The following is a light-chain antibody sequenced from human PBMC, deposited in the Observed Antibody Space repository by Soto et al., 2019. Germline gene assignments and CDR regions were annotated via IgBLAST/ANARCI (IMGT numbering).Light chain of an antibody. V-gene: IGKV3-20*01. Sequence: LSLSPGERATLSCRASQSVSSSYLAWYQQKPGQAPRLLIYGASSRATGIPDRFSGSGSGTDFTLTISRLEPEDFAVYYSKQYSSSPPWTFGQGTKVEIK. CDR1: QSVSSSY. J-gene: IGKJ1*01. CDR3: KQYSSSPPWT. CDR2: GAS.